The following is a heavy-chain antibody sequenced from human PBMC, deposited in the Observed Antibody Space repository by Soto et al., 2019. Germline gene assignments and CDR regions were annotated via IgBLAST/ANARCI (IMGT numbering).Heavy chain of an antibody. Sequence: GGSLRLSCAASGFTFSSYSMNWVSQAPGKGLEWVSSISSSSSYIYYADSVKGRFTISRDNAKNSLYLQMNSLRAEDTAVYYCARDRESTYYYYGMDVWGQGTTVTVSS. CDR3: ARDRESTYYYYGMDV. CDR1: GFTFSSYS. CDR2: ISSSSSYI. V-gene: IGHV3-21*01. D-gene: IGHD3-10*01. J-gene: IGHJ6*02.